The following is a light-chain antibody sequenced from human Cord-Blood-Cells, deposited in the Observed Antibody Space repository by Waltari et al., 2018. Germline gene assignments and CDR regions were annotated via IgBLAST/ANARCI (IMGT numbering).Light chain of an antibody. CDR1: QSISSY. CDR2: AAS. J-gene: IGKJ1*01. Sequence: IKMTQSPSSFSASVEDRVTTTCRASQSISSYLNWYQQKPGKAPKLLIYAASSLQSGVPSRFSGSGSGTDFTLTISSLQPEDFATYYCQQSYSTPRTFGQGTKVEIK. V-gene: IGKV1-39*01. CDR3: QQSYSTPRT.